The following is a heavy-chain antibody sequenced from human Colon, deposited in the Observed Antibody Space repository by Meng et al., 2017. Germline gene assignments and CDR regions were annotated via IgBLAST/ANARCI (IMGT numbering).Heavy chain of an antibody. CDR2: TYYRSKYYN. CDR3: ARDWGDVRGGFDF. V-gene: IGHV6-1*01. J-gene: IGHJ4*02. Sequence: QVKLQQSGPGLVKPSQTLSLTCAVSGDSVSSNSAAWNWIRQSPSRGLEWLGRTYYRSKYYNDYALSVKSRITINPDTSKNQFSLQLNSVTPEDTAIYYCARDWGDVRGGFDFWGQGTLVTVSS. D-gene: IGHD3-10*02. CDR1: GDSVSSNSAA.